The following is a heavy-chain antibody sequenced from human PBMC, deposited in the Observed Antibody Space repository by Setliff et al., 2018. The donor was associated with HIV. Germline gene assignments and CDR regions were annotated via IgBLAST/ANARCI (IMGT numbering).Heavy chain of an antibody. CDR1: RFTFSSYA. Sequence: GGSLRLSCAASRFTFSSYAMHWVRQAPGKGLEWVAVISYDGSNKYYADSVKGRFTISRDNSKNTLYLQMNSLRADDTALYYCVREAGASGGFDRADFDYWGQGTLVTVSS. V-gene: IGHV3-30*04. CDR3: VREAGASGGFDRADFDY. CDR2: ISYDGSNK. J-gene: IGHJ4*02. D-gene: IGHD5-12*01.